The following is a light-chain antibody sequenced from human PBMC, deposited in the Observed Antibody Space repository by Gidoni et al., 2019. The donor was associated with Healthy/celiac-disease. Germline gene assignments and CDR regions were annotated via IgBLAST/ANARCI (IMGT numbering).Light chain of an antibody. Sequence: EIVLTQSPATLSLSPGERATLSCSASQSVSSYLAWYQQTPGQAPRLLIYDASNRATGIPARFSGCGSWTDFTLTISGLEPEDFAVYYCQQRSNWPPIFTFXPXTKVDIK. J-gene: IGKJ3*01. CDR2: DAS. CDR3: QQRSNWPPIFT. V-gene: IGKV3-11*01. CDR1: QSVSSY.